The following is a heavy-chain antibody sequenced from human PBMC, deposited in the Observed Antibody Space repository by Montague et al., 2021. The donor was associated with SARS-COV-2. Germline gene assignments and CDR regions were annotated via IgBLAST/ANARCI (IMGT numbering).Heavy chain of an antibody. D-gene: IGHD2-15*01. Sequence: SETLSLTCSVSGASISTSTYYWAWIRQSPGKGLEWVGSFSYSDSTHYNPSLRSRVTISADSSKNQFSLKLNSVTAADTAVYYCASQMGLVVVSATGANWFDPWGQGTLVTVSS. CDR2: FSYSDST. CDR3: ASQMGLVVVSATGANWFDP. CDR1: GASISTSTYY. J-gene: IGHJ5*02. V-gene: IGHV4-39*01.